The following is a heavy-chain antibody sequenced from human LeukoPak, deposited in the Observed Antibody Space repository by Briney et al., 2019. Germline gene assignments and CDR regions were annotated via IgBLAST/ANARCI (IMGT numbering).Heavy chain of an antibody. J-gene: IGHJ6*03. Sequence: GASVKVSCKTSGYTFTAYLLHWVRQAPGQGLEWMGWINPSRGETDYAQNFQGRVTMTRDTSISTAYMELSRLRSDDTAVYYCARDRQERYYDSSGYLITGGHYYYMDVWGKGTTVTVSS. CDR1: GYTFTAYL. CDR3: ARDRQERYYDSSGYLITGGHYYYMDV. D-gene: IGHD3-22*01. V-gene: IGHV1-2*02. CDR2: INPSRGET.